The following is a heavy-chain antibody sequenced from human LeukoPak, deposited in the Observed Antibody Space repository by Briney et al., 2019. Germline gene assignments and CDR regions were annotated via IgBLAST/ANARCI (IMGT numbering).Heavy chain of an antibody. D-gene: IGHD3-16*01. CDR3: TAPDYIGYFDY. CDR1: GFTFSNAW. V-gene: IGHV3-15*01. CDR2: IKSKTDGGTT. Sequence: GGSLGLSCAASGFTFSNAWMSWVRQAPGKGLEWVGRIKSKTDGGTTDYAAPVKGRFTISRDDSKNTLYLQMNSLKTEDTAVYYCTAPDYIGYFDYWGQGTLVTVSS. J-gene: IGHJ4*02.